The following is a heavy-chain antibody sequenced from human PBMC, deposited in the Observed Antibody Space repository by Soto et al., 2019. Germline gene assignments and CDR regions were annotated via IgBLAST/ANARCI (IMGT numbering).Heavy chain of an antibody. Sequence: PGGSLRLSCAASGFTFRDHAMHWVRQAPGKGREWLAIIWNDGSIKFYAGSVQGRFTISRDNSKNTVYLQMNTLSAEDTAVYYCARALFPDVDIYAMDVWGQGTTVTVSS. V-gene: IGHV3-33*01. CDR2: IWNDGSIK. J-gene: IGHJ6*02. CDR1: GFTFRDHA. D-gene: IGHD5-12*01. CDR3: ARALFPDVDIYAMDV.